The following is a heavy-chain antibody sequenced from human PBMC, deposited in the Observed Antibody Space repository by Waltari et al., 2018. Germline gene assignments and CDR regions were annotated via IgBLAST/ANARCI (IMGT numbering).Heavy chain of an antibody. D-gene: IGHD3-22*01. CDR2: INSDGSST. V-gene: IGHV3-74*01. J-gene: IGHJ5*02. CDR3: AIHYYDSSGYYH. CDR1: GFTFSSYW. Sequence: EVQLVESGGGLVQPGGSLRLSCAASGFTFSSYWMHWVRQAPGKGLVWVSRINSDGSSTSYADSVKGRFTISRDNAKNTLYLQMNSLRAEDTAVYYCAIHYYDSSGYYHWGQGTLVTVSS.